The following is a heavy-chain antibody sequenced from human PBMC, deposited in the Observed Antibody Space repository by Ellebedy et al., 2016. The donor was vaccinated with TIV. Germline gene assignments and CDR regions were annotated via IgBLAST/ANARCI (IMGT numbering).Heavy chain of an antibody. CDR3: ARDRRPWYFDL. Sequence: GESLKISCAASGFSFSSYSMNWVRQAPGKGLEWFSYISSSSSNIYYADSVKGRFTISRDNAKNSLYLQMNSLRAEDTAVYYCARDRRPWYFDLWGRGTLFTVSS. CDR1: GFSFSSYS. CDR2: ISSSSSNI. V-gene: IGHV3-48*01. J-gene: IGHJ2*01.